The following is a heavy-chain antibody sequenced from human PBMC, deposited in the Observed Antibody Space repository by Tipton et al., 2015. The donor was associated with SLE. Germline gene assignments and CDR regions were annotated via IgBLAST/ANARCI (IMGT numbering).Heavy chain of an antibody. D-gene: IGHD6-13*01. V-gene: IGHV4-59*01. CDR3: ARDQSSSSWYRHAFDI. Sequence: TLSLTCSVSGASISNYYWSWIRQPPGKGLEWIWYIYHNGSTNYNPSHTRRGTITGDTSKNQFSLKLNSVTAADTAVYYCARDQSSSSWYRHAFDIWGQGTMVTVSS. CDR1: GASISNYY. CDR2: IYHNGST. J-gene: IGHJ3*02.